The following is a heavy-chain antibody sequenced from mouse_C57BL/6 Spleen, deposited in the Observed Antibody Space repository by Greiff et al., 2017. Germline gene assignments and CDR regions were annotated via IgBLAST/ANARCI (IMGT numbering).Heavy chain of an antibody. Sequence: DVMLVESGGGLVKPGGSLKLSCAASGFTFSDYGMHWVRQAPEKGLEWVAYISSGSSTIYYADTVKGRFTISRDNAKNTLFLQMTSLRSEDTAMYYCARPPVVATKYFDVWGTGTTVTVSS. J-gene: IGHJ1*03. D-gene: IGHD1-1*01. CDR1: GFTFSDYG. CDR2: ISSGSSTI. V-gene: IGHV5-17*01. CDR3: ARPPVVATKYFDV.